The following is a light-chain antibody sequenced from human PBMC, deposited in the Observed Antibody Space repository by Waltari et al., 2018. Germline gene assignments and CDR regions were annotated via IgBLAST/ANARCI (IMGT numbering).Light chain of an antibody. CDR1: QSVSRA. CDR2: GAS. J-gene: IGKJ1*01. CDR3: QHYERLPAT. V-gene: IGKV3-20*01. Sequence: ELVLTQSPGTLSLSPGERATLSCRASQSVSRALAWYQQKPGQAPRLLIYGASNRATGIPDRFSGSGSGTDFGLTISRLDPEDVAVYYCQHYERLPATFGQGTKVEIK.